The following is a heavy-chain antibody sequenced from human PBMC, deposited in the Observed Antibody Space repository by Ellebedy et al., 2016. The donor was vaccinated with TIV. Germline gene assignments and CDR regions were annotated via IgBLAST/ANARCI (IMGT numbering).Heavy chain of an antibody. Sequence: AASVKVSCKASGYTFTSYAMNWVRQAPGQGLEWMGWISAYNGNTNYAQKLQGRVTMTTDTSTSTAYMELRSLRSDDTAVYYCARDRAAAGIKDAFDIWGQGTMVTVSS. V-gene: IGHV1-18*01. CDR1: GYTFTSYA. D-gene: IGHD6-13*01. J-gene: IGHJ3*02. CDR2: ISAYNGNT. CDR3: ARDRAAAGIKDAFDI.